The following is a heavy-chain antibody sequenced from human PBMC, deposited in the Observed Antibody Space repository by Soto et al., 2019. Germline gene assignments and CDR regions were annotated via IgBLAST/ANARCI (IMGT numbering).Heavy chain of an antibody. CDR3: ARGYCSGGSCYSGFSGNWFDP. V-gene: IGHV4-31*03. D-gene: IGHD2-15*01. CDR1: GGSISSGGYY. CDR2: IYYSGST. Sequence: SETLSLTCTVSGGSISSGGYYWSWIRQHPGKGLEWIGYIYYSGSTYYNPSLKSRVTISVDTSKNQFSLKLSSVTAADTAVYYCARGYCSGGSCYSGFSGNWFDPWGKGTLVTVSS. J-gene: IGHJ5*02.